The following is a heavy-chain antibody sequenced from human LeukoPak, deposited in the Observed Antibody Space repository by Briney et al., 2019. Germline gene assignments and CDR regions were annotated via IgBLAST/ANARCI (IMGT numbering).Heavy chain of an antibody. V-gene: IGHV4-31*03. CDR2: IYYSGST. Sequence: PSQTLSLTRTVSGGSICSGVYYCRWVRQHPGEGLGWIGYIYYSGSTYYNPSLKSRVTISVETSKTQFSLKLSSVTAADTAVYYCARVINTVLFDYWGQGTLVTVSS. CDR1: GGSICSGVYY. D-gene: IGHD4/OR15-4a*01. CDR3: ARVINTVLFDY. J-gene: IGHJ4*02.